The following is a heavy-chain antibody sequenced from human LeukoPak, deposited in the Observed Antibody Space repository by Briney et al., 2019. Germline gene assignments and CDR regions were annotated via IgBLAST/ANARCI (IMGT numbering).Heavy chain of an antibody. Sequence: PGGSLRLSCAASGFTFSDYWMSWVRQAPGKGLEWVANIKPDGSEGYYGDSVKGRFTISRDNSKNSLLLELSSLRAEDAALYYCAGVNRHNPIENGAQGPLATVS. CDR1: GFTFSDYW. J-gene: IGHJ4*02. V-gene: IGHV3-7*01. CDR3: AGVNRHNPIEN. CDR2: IKPDGSEG. D-gene: IGHD1-1*01.